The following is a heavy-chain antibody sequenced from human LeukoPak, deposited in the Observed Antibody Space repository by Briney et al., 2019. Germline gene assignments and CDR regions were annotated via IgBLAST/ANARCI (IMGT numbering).Heavy chain of an antibody. Sequence: PGGSLRLSFAASGFTFISFASSWVRQAPGKGLEWVSGISASGGSTYYADSVKGRFTISRDNSKNTLYLQMNSLRAEDTAVYYCAKGFYDNSAFGVFDIWGQGAMVTVSS. J-gene: IGHJ3*02. D-gene: IGHD3-22*01. CDR1: GFTFISFA. CDR3: AKGFYDNSAFGVFDI. V-gene: IGHV3-23*01. CDR2: ISASGGST.